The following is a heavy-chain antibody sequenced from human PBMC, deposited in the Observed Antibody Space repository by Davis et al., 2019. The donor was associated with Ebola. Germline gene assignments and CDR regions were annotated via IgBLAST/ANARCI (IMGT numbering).Heavy chain of an antibody. D-gene: IGHD1-1*01. CDR3: ARGERRYYDYNGMDV. V-gene: IGHV3-11*01. Sequence: SLKISCAASGFTFSDYYMSWIRQAPGKGLEWLSYISTYGTTIYYGDSVKGRFTISRDNAKNSLYLQMHSLRPEDTAVYYCARGERRYYDYNGMDVWGQGTTVTVSS. CDR1: GFTFSDYY. CDR2: ISTYGTTI. J-gene: IGHJ6*02.